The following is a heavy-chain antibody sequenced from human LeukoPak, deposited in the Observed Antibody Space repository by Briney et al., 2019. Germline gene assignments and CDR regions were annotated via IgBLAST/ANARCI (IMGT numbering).Heavy chain of an antibody. J-gene: IGHJ3*02. CDR3: ARDRSSDFWSGDYRDAFDI. CDR2: INPSGGST. D-gene: IGHD3-3*01. V-gene: IGHV1-46*01. Sequence: ASVKVSCKASGYTFTSYYMHWVRQAPGQGLEWMGIINPSGGSTSYAQKFQGRVSMTTDTSTSTAYMELRSLRSDDTAVYYCARDRSSDFWSGDYRDAFDIWGQGTMVTVSS. CDR1: GYTFTSYY.